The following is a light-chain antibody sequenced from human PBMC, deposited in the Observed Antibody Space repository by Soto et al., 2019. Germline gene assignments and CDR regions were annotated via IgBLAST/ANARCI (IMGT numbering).Light chain of an antibody. Sequence: IQLTQSPSSLSAAVEDRVSISCRASQGIANFLAWYQQKPGKAPKLLSYGASTLQSVFPSRFSGSGSWTDFTLTIRSLQPEDFGSYSSQQLLILCIPSGTGTNVDI. J-gene: IGKJ3*01. CDR2: GAS. CDR3: QQLLILCIP. CDR1: QGIANF. V-gene: IGKV1-9*01.